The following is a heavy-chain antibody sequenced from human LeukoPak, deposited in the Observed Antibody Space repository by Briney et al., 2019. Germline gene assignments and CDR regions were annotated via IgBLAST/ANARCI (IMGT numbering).Heavy chain of an antibody. CDR1: GGSFSGYY. CDR2: INHSGST. Sequence: SETLSLTCAVYGGSFSGYYWSWIRQPPGKGLEWIGEINHSGSTNYNPSLKSRVTISVDTSKNQFSLQLSSVTAADTAVYYCASPFLTNDYWGQGTLVTVSS. V-gene: IGHV4-34*01. J-gene: IGHJ4*02. CDR3: ASPFLTNDY. D-gene: IGHD3-3*01.